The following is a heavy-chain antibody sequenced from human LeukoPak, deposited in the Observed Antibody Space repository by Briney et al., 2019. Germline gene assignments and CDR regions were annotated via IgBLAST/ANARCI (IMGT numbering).Heavy chain of an antibody. CDR2: IYTSGST. Sequence: SETLSLTCTVSGGSISSYYWSWIRQPAGKGLEWIGRIYTSGSTNYNPSLKSRVTISVDTSKNQFSLKLSSVTAADTAVYYCARDDFIRWENWFDPWGQGTLVTVSS. D-gene: IGHD3/OR15-3a*01. CDR3: ARDDFIRWENWFDP. J-gene: IGHJ5*02. CDR1: GGSISSYY. V-gene: IGHV4-4*07.